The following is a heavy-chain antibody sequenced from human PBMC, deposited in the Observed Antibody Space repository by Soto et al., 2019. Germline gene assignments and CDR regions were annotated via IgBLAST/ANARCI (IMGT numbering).Heavy chain of an antibody. V-gene: IGHV4-59*01. J-gene: IGHJ1*01. CDR3: ARDHPPSCSGTYCYSADYLQV. CDR1: GCSISSYQ. CDR2: IYNSGSP. Sequence: PSETLSLTCAVSGCSISSYQWTWIRQSPGKGLEYIGYIYNSGSPNYNPSLKSRATISVDTSKNQFSLKLSSVTAADTAMYYCARDHPPSCSGTYCYSADYLQVWGQGTQVTVSS. D-gene: IGHD2-15*01.